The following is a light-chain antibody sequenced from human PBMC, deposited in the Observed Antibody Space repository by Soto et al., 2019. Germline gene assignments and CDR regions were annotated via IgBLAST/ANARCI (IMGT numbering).Light chain of an antibody. CDR3: GSYAGRSTFV. CDR2: EVT. CDR1: NSDIGSYNL. J-gene: IGLJ3*02. Sequence: QSALTQPASVSGSPGQSITISCTGTNSDIGSYNLVSWYQQHPGKAPKLMIYEVTKWPSGVSNRFSGSKSGNTASLTISGLQYEDEADYYCGSYAGRSTFVFGGGTKLTVL. V-gene: IGLV2-23*02.